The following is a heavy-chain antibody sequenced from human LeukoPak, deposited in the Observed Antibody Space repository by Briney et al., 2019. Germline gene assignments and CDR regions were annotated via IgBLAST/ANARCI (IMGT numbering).Heavy chain of an antibody. CDR1: GFIVSSNY. J-gene: IGHJ4*02. CDR2: IYSGGST. D-gene: IGHD3-22*01. Sequence: PGGSLRLSCAASGFIVSSNYMSWLRQAPGKGLEWVSVIYSGGSTYYADSVKGRFTISRDKSKNTLYLQMNSLSAEDTAVYYCARDDSSGYHYRFDYWGQGTLVTVSS. CDR3: ARDDSSGYHYRFDY. V-gene: IGHV3-66*02.